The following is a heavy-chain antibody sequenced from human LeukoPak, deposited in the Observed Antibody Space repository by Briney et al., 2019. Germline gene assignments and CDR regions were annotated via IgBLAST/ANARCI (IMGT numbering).Heavy chain of an antibody. V-gene: IGHV4-39*01. J-gene: IGHJ3*02. CDR2: VHYTAGT. CDR1: GGSFSSSSYY. D-gene: IGHD5-12*01. Sequence: PSETLSLTCTVSGGSFSSSSYYWGWIRQPPGKGLEWIGSVHYTAGTYYNPPLKSRVTISLDTSKNQFSLKLSSVTAADTALYYCARHDSGYVFDAVDIWGQGTMVSVSS. CDR3: ARHDSGYVFDAVDI.